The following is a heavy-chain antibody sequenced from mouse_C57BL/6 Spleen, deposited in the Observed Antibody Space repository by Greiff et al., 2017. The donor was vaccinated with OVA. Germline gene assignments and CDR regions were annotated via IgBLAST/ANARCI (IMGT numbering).Heavy chain of an antibody. V-gene: IGHV1-55*01. Sequence: QVQLQQPGAELVKPGASVKMSCKASGYTFTSYWITWVKQRPGQGLEWIGDIYPGSGSTNYNEKFTSKATLTVDTSSSTAYLQLSSLTSENSAVYDGERGVGNYYWDFDVWGTGTTVTVSS. CDR1: GYTFTSYW. CDR3: ERGVGNYYWDFDV. D-gene: IGHD2-1*01. J-gene: IGHJ1*03. CDR2: IYPGSGST.